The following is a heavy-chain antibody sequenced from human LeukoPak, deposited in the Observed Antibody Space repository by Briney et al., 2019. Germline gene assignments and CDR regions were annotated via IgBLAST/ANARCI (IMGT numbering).Heavy chain of an antibody. D-gene: IGHD4-17*01. CDR3: ARGLTTVTTGDY. V-gene: IGHV4-34*01. Sequence: KPSETLSLTCAVYGGSFSGYYWSWIRQPPGKGLEWIGEINHSGSTNYNPSFKSRVTISVDTSKNQFSLKLSSVTAADTAVYYCARGLTTVTTGDYWGQGTLVTVSS. CDR2: INHSGST. J-gene: IGHJ4*02. CDR1: GGSFSGYY.